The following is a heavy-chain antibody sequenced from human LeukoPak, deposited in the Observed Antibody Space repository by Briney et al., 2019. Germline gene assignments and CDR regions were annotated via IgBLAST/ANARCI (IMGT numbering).Heavy chain of an antibody. CDR2: IYYSGST. V-gene: IGHV4-39*07. CDR1: GGSISSSSYY. D-gene: IGHD5-24*01. CDR3: ARERVEMATIGGDAFDI. J-gene: IGHJ3*02. Sequence: PSETLSLTCTVSGGSISSSSYYWGWIRQPPGKGLEWIGSIYYSGSTYYNPSLKSRVTISVDTSKNQFSLKLSSVTAADTAVYYCARERVEMATIGGDAFDIWGQGTMVTVSS.